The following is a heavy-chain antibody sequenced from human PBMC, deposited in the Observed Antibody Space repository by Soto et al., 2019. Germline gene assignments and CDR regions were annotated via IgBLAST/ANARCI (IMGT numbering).Heavy chain of an antibody. CDR1: GYTFTTYD. D-gene: IGHD2-2*01. J-gene: IGHJ5*02. V-gene: IGHV1-8*01. Sequence: ASVKVSCKASGYTFTTYDINWVRQAPGQGLEWMGWMNPNRTNTGYAEKFQGRVTMTRDTSISTAYMELSSLRYDDTAVYYCVRGGFLSHDHVIIAPATLGFEPWGQGTLVTVSS. CDR3: VRGGFLSHDHVIIAPATLGFEP. CDR2: MNPNRTNT.